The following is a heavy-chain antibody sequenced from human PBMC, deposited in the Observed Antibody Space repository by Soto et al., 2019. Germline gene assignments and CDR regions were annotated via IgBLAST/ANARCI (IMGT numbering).Heavy chain of an antibody. D-gene: IGHD3-10*01. CDR3: ARELGELLKLGAFDI. CDR2: ISAYNGTT. J-gene: IGHJ3*02. V-gene: IGHV1-18*01. Sequence: QGLERMGWISAYNGTTNYAQKLQGRVTMTRDTSTSTVYMELSSLRSEDTAVYYCARELGELLKLGAFDIWGQGTMVTVSS.